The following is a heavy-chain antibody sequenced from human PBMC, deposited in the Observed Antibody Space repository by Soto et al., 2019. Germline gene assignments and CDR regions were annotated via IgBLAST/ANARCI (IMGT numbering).Heavy chain of an antibody. CDR3: ISTLGARFDY. J-gene: IGHJ4*02. CDR1: GGSISSDSYY. Sequence: SETLSLTCTVSGGSISSDSYYWGWIRQSPEKGLEWIASISYSGSTYYNPTLKSRLIISVDTSKSQFSLKLSSVTAADTAVYYCISTLGARFDYWGQGTLVTVSS. D-gene: IGHD3-3*02. V-gene: IGHV4-39*03. CDR2: ISYSGST.